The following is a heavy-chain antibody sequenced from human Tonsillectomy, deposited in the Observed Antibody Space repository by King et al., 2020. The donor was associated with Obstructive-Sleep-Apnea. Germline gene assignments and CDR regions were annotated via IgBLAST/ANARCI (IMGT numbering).Heavy chain of an antibody. CDR1: GGSISSRNYY. D-gene: IGHD6-19*01. CDR3: ARDPYSSGWYWYFDL. CDR2: IYDSGRT. V-gene: IGHV4-39*07. J-gene: IGHJ2*01. Sequence: QLQESGPGLVKPSETLSLSCTVSGGSISSRNYYCGWFCQPPGTGLDWIGDIYDSGRTYYNPSLKRRVTISVDTSKNQFSLKVSSVTAADTAVYYCARDPYSSGWYWYFDLWGRGTPVTVSS.